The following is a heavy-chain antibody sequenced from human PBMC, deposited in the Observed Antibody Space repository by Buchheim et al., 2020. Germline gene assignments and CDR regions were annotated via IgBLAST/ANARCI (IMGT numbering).Heavy chain of an antibody. CDR2: INHSGST. J-gene: IGHJ4*02. D-gene: IGHD3-22*01. CDR1: GGSFSGYY. Sequence: QVQLQQWGAGLLKPSETLSLTCAVYGGSFSGYYWSWIRQPPGKGLEWNGEINHSGSTNYNPSLKSRVTISVDTSKNQFSLKLSSVTAADTAVYYCARGVTYYYDSSGYWRFDYWGQGTL. V-gene: IGHV4-34*01. CDR3: ARGVTYYYDSSGYWRFDY.